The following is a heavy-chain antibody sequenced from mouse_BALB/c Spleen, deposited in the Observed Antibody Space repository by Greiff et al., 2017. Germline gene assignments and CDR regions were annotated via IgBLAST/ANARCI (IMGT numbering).Heavy chain of an antibody. J-gene: IGHJ4*01. CDR3: AREGGNYNAMDY. Sequence: EVQLQESGGGLVQPGGSLNLSCAASGFDFSRYWMSWARQAPGKGQEWIGEINPGSSTINYTPSLKDKFIISRDNAKNTLYLQMSKVRSEDTALYYCAREGGNYNAMDYWGQGTSVTVSS. CDR2: INPGSSTI. V-gene: IGHV4-2*02. CDR1: GFDFSRYW. D-gene: IGHD2-1*01.